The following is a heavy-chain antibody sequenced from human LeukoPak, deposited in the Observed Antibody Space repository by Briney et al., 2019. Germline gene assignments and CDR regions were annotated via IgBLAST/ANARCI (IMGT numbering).Heavy chain of an antibody. V-gene: IGHV3-49*03. Sequence: PGGSLRLSCAGSGFIFGDYAMSWFRQAPGKGLEWVGFIRSKTYGGTAVHAASVKSRFIISRDDSRSIAYLQMYRLKTGDTAVYYCTRDPVWNVFDIWGQGTRVTVSS. CDR1: GFIFGDYA. D-gene: IGHD1-14*01. J-gene: IGHJ3*02. CDR2: IRSKTYGGTA. CDR3: TRDPVWNVFDI.